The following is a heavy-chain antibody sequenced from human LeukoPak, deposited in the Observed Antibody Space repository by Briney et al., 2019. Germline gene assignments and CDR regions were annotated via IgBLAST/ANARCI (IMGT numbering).Heavy chain of an antibody. V-gene: IGHV1-18*01. CDR2: ISAYNGNT. D-gene: IGHD3-16*01. CDR3: ARDRRYDYVWGRDAYYYYYMDV. CDR1: GYTLTSYG. Sequence: ASVKVSCKASGYTLTSYGISWVRQAPGQGLEWMGWISAYNGNTNYAQKLQGRVTMTTDTSTSTAYMELRSLRSDDTAVYYCARDRRYDYVWGRDAYYYYYMDVWGKGTTVTISS. J-gene: IGHJ6*03.